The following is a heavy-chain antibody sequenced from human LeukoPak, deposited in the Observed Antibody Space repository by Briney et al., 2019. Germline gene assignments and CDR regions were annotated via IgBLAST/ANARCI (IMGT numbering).Heavy chain of an antibody. CDR3: ASVDSSAYFSYFDS. Sequence: SETLSLTCTVYGGSFSGYYWSWIRQPPGKGLEWIGEINHGGTTNYNPSLKSRVTISVDTSKYHFSLKLTSVTAADTAVYYCASVDSSAYFSYFDSWGQGALVTVSS. V-gene: IGHV4-34*01. D-gene: IGHD3-22*01. CDR2: INHGGTT. J-gene: IGHJ4*02. CDR1: GGSFSGYY.